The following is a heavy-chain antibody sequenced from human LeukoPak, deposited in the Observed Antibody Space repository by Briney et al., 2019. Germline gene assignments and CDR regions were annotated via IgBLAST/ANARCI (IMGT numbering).Heavy chain of an antibody. CDR2: ISGSGGST. J-gene: IGHJ4*02. CDR3: AKDKARTQASDY. CDR1: GFTFSSYV. V-gene: IGHV3-23*01. Sequence: PGGSLTLSCAASGFTFSSYVMSWVRQAPGKELEWVSAISGSGGSTYYADSVKGRFTISRDNSKNTLYLQMNSLRAEDTAVYYCAKDKARTQASDYWGQGTLVTVSS.